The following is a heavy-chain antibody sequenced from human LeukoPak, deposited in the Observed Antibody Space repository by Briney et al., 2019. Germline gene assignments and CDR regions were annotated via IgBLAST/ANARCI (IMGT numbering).Heavy chain of an antibody. CDR2: VNSDGSGT. V-gene: IGHV3-74*01. D-gene: IGHD7-27*01. J-gene: IGHJ4*02. Sequence: GGSQRLSCAASGFSFSSNWMHWVRQAPGKGLVWVSRVNSDGSGTSYADSVKGRFTISRDNAKNTLYLQMNSLRAEDTAVYYCATSLGPLTDYWGQGTLVTVSS. CDR1: GFSFSSNW. CDR3: ATSLGPLTDY.